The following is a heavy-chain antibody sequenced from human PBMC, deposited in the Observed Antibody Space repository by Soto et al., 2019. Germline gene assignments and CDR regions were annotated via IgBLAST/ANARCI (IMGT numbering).Heavy chain of an antibody. J-gene: IGHJ4*02. CDR3: AHVYGGYDNFDY. V-gene: IGHV2-5*02. CDR1: GFPLSTSGVG. D-gene: IGHD5-12*01. Sequence: QITLKESGPPLVKPTQTLTLTCTFSGFPLSTSGVGVGWIRQPPGKALEWLALIYWDDDKRYSPSLKSRLTITKDTSKNQVVLTMTNMDPVDTATYYCAHVYGGYDNFDYWGQGTLVTVSS. CDR2: IYWDDDK.